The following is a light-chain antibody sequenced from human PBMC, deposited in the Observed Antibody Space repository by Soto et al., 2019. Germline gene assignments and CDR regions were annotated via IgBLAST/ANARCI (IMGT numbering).Light chain of an antibody. V-gene: IGLV2-8*01. J-gene: IGLJ1*01. Sequence: PVLAQPASASGSPGQSVPISCNGTRSDVGGYNYVSWYQQHPGKAPKLMIYEVNQRPSGVPDRFSGSKSGNTASLTVSGLQAEDEADYYCSSYAGSNNYVFGTGTKVTVL. CDR2: EVN. CDR3: SSYAGSNNYV. CDR1: RSDVGGYNY.